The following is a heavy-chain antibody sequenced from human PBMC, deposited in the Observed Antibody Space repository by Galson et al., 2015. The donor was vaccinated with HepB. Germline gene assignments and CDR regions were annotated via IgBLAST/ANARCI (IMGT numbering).Heavy chain of an antibody. D-gene: IGHD3-22*01. CDR3: ARGVGKKFHDSRGDSYIEYFDF. CDR2: ISVYNGDT. J-gene: IGHJ4*02. V-gene: IGHV1-18*04. Sequence: SVKVSCKASGYTFTNFGITWVRQAPGQGLEWMGWISVYNGDTNYAQNLRDRVTMTTDTSTSTAYMELRGLRSDDTAVYYCARGVGKKFHDSRGDSYIEYFDFWGLGTRVAVSS. CDR1: GYTFTNFG.